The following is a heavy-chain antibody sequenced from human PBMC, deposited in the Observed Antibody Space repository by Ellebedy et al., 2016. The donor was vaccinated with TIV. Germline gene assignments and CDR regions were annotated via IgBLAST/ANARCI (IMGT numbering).Heavy chain of an antibody. Sequence: SVKVSCXASGGTFSSYAISWVRQAPGQGLEWMGGIIPIFGTANYAQKFQGRVTITADESTSTAYMELSSLRSEDTAVYYCARDHSSGSYNWFNPWGQGTLVTVSS. CDR1: GGTFSSYA. J-gene: IGHJ5*02. D-gene: IGHD3-22*01. V-gene: IGHV1-69*13. CDR3: ARDHSSGSYNWFNP. CDR2: IIPIFGTA.